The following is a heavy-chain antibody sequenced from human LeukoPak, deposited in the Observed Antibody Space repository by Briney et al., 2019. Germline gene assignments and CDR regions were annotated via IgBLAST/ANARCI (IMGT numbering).Heavy chain of an antibody. D-gene: IGHD3-3*01. CDR3: ARDRAPYDFWSRNEY. CDR2: ISSSSSYI. J-gene: IGHJ4*02. Sequence: PGGSLRLSCAASGFTFSSYSMNWVRQAPGKGLEWVSSISSSSSYIYYADSVKGRFTISRDNAKNSLYLQMNSLRAEDTAVYYCARDRAPYDFWSRNEYWGQGTLVTVSS. V-gene: IGHV3-21*01. CDR1: GFTFSSYS.